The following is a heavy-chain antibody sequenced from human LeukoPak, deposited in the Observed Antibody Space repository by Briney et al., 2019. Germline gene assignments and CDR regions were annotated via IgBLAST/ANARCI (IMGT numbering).Heavy chain of an antibody. Sequence: GESLEISCKASGYNFPNYWIGWVRQMPGKGLDWTGIIYPGGSNTIYSPSFQGQGAVSADMPTNPAYLRCNSLKASDTAMYYCARRRGNYFLYMDVWFKGTTVTVSS. CDR2: IYPGGSNT. V-gene: IGHV5-51*01. CDR1: GYNFPNYW. CDR3: ARRRGNYFLYMDV. D-gene: IGHD3-16*01. J-gene: IGHJ6*03.